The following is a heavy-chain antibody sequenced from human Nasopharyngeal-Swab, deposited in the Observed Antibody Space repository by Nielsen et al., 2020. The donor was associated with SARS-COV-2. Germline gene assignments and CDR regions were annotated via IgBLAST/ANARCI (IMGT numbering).Heavy chain of an antibody. Sequence: SETLSLTCTVSGGSISSSSYYWGWIRQPPGKGLEWIGSIYYSGSTYYNPSLKSRVTISVDTSKNQFSLKLSSVTAADTAVYYCARHGGGDFWSGYDGTKLDYWGQGTLVTVSS. J-gene: IGHJ4*02. CDR1: GGSISSSSYY. V-gene: IGHV4-39*01. CDR2: IYYSGST. CDR3: ARHGGGDFWSGYDGTKLDY. D-gene: IGHD3-3*01.